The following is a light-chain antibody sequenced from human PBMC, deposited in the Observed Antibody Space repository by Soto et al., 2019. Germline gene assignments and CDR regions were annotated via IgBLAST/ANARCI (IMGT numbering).Light chain of an antibody. Sequence: DIQMTQSPSSLSASVGDRVTITCRASQTISKVVNWYQHKPGKAPQLLIYLSSNLQSGVPSRFSGSGSGTDFTLTISSLQPEDFATYFCQQSYGIPRTFGQGTKVEIK. CDR2: LSS. J-gene: IGKJ1*01. CDR3: QQSYGIPRT. CDR1: QTISKV. V-gene: IGKV1-39*01.